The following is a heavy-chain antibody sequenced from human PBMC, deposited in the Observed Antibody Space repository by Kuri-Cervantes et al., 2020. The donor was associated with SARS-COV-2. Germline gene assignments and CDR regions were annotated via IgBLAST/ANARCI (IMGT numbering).Heavy chain of an antibody. CDR3: ARELTYNWNYEGHDAFDI. Sequence: ASVKVSCKAPETTFPNYDINWVRQATGQGLEWMGMVKTNSGNTLYAQIFQGRVTMTRDTSTSTAYMELRSLRSDDTAVYYCARELTYNWNYEGHDAFDIWGQGTMVTVSS. J-gene: IGHJ3*02. CDR1: ETTFPNYD. V-gene: IGHV1-8*01. CDR2: VKTNSGNT. D-gene: IGHD1-7*01.